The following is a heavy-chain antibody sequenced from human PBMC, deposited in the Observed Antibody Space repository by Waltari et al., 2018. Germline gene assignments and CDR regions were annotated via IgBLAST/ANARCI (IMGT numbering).Heavy chain of an antibody. Sequence: EVQLAESGGGLVQPGRSLRLSCPASGFNFGHPAMTWVRQVPGKGLEWVGFIRSKTYGGSPEHAASVKGRFTISRDDSKSVAYLQMNSLRTEDTALYYCTRADGMTDLDYWGQGALVTVSS. V-gene: IGHV3-49*04. CDR2: IRSKTYGGSP. CDR3: TRADGMTDLDY. J-gene: IGHJ4*02. CDR1: GFNFGHPA.